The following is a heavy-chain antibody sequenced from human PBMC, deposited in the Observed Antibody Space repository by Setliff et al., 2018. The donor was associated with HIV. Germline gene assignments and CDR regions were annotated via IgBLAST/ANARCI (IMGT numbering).Heavy chain of an antibody. Sequence: SETLSLTCAVSGGSISGDGYSWSWIRQPPGKGLEWIGYIFHSGSTYYNPSLKSRVTISEDRSKNQFSLKLTSVTAADTAVYYCASHERGNSYGLASWGQGMLVTVSS. CDR1: GGSISGDGYS. V-gene: IGHV4-30-2*01. J-gene: IGHJ4*02. D-gene: IGHD5-18*01. CDR2: IFHSGST. CDR3: ASHERGNSYGLAS.